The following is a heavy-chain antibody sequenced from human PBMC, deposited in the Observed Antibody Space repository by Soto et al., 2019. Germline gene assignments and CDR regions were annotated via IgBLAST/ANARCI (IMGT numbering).Heavy chain of an antibody. CDR2: MNPNSGNT. J-gene: IGHJ3*02. V-gene: IGHV1-8*01. CDR1: GYTFTSYD. Sequence: ASVKVSCKASGYTFTSYDINWVRQATGQGLEWMGWMNPNSGNTGYAQKFQGWVTMTRDTSISTAYMELSRLRSDDTAVYYCARVAAAAGNPFDIWAQGTMVTVSS. D-gene: IGHD6-13*01. CDR3: ARVAAAAGNPFDI.